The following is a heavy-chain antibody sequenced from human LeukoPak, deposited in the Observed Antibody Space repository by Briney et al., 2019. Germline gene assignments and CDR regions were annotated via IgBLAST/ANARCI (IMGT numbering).Heavy chain of an antibody. Sequence: SVKDSCKASGGTFSSYAISWVRQAPGQGLEWMGGIIPIFGTANYAQKFQGRVTITADESTSTAYMEPSSLRSEDTAVYYCAREKARYYYDSSGYYSGLDYWGQGTLVTVSS. CDR2: IIPIFGTA. CDR1: GGTFSSYA. CDR3: AREKARYYYDSSGYYSGLDY. V-gene: IGHV1-69*13. D-gene: IGHD3-22*01. J-gene: IGHJ4*02.